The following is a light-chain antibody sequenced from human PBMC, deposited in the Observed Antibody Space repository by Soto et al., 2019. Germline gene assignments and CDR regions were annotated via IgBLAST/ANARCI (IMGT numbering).Light chain of an antibody. J-gene: IGKJ1*01. Sequence: EIVLTQSTGTLSLSPGERATLSCRASQSVSSSYLAWYQQKPGQAPRLLIYGASSRATGIPDRLIGSGSGTDFTLTISRLEPEDFAVYYCQQYGSSPWTFGQGTKVEIK. V-gene: IGKV3-20*01. CDR2: GAS. CDR1: QSVSSSY. CDR3: QQYGSSPWT.